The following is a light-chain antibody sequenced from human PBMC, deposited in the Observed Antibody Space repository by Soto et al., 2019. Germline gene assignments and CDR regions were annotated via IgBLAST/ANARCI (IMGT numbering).Light chain of an antibody. CDR2: ENN. Sequence: QSVLTQPPSVSAAPGQKVSISCSGSSSNVGNHYVSWYQQFPGTAPKLLIYENNKRPSGVPDRFSGSKSGTSATLGITGLQTGDEADYYCGAWDRNLSAGVFGGGTKLTVL. J-gene: IGLJ3*02. V-gene: IGLV1-51*02. CDR3: GAWDRNLSAGV. CDR1: SSNVGNHY.